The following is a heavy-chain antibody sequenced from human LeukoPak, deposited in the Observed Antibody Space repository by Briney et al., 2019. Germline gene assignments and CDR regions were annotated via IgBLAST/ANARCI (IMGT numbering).Heavy chain of an antibody. Sequence: SETLSLTCAVYGGSFSGYYWSWVRQPPGKGVEWVGEINHRGSTNYNPSLKSRVTISVDTSKNQFSLTLSSVTAADTAVYYCARGMENSSGWYAHFDYWGQGTLVTVSS. CDR1: GGSFSGYY. D-gene: IGHD6-19*01. V-gene: IGHV4-34*01. CDR2: INHRGST. CDR3: ARGMENSSGWYAHFDY. J-gene: IGHJ4*02.